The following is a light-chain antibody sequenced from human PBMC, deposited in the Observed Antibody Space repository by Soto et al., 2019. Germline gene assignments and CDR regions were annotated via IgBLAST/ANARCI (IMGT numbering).Light chain of an antibody. CDR3: QQSSSTPQT. J-gene: IGKJ4*01. CDR2: VAS. CDR1: QSIASY. Sequence: DIQMTQSPSSLSASVGDRVTITCRASQSIASYLSWYQQKPGKAPKLLINVASTLQSGVPSRFSGSGSGTDFTLAISSLQPEDFATYYCQQSSSTPQTFGGGTRVEIK. V-gene: IGKV1-39*01.